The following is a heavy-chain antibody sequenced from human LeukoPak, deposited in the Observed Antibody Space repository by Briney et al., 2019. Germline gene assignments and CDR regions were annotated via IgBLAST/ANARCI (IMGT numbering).Heavy chain of an antibody. V-gene: IGHV4-59*01. D-gene: IGHD3-22*01. CDR3: AREGGSYDSSGYTSFDY. J-gene: IGHJ4*02. CDR2: IYYSGST. CDR1: GGSISSYY. Sequence: SETLSLTCAVSGGSISSYYWSWLRQPPGKGLEWIGYIYYSGSTNYNPSLKSRVTISVDTSKNQFSLKLSSVTAADTAVYYCAREGGSYDSSGYTSFDYWGQGTLVTVSS.